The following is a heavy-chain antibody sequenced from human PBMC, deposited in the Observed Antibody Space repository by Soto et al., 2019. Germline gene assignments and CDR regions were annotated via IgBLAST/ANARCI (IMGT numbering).Heavy chain of an antibody. D-gene: IGHD3-10*01. V-gene: IGHV3-23*01. Sequence: GGSLRLSCTASGFTFSSYAMGWVRQAPGKGLEWVSAISGIDAGAYYADSVKGRFTISRDNSKNTLYLHMNSLRDEDTALYYCAKGGPISGSYYFFDYWGQGTLVTVSS. CDR2: ISGIDAGA. CDR1: GFTFSSYA. J-gene: IGHJ4*02. CDR3: AKGGPISGSYYFFDY.